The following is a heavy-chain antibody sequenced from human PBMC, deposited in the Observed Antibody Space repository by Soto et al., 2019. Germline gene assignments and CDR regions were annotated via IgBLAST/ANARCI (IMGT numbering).Heavy chain of an antibody. V-gene: IGHV4-38-2*02. CDR1: GYSISSGYY. J-gene: IGHJ6*02. Sequence: SETLSLTCAVSGYSISSGYYWGWIRQPPGKGLEWIGSIYHSGSTYYNPSLKSRVIISVDTSKNQFSLKLSSVTAADTAVYYCARDPYKYYDFWSGYYKHSDGMDVWGQGTTVTVSS. CDR2: IYHSGST. D-gene: IGHD3-3*01. CDR3: ARDPYKYYDFWSGYYKHSDGMDV.